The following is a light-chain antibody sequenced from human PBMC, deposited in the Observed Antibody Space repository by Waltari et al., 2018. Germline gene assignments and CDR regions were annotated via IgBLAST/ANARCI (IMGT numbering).Light chain of an antibody. Sequence: EIVLTQSPATLSLSPGERATLSCRASQTVRSYLAWYQQRPGQTPRLLIFDASSRATGISAKFSGSGSGTDFTLTVSNLEPEDFAVDYCQQRSNWPYTFGQGTRVEIK. CDR1: QTVRSY. CDR2: DAS. J-gene: IGKJ2*01. CDR3: QQRSNWPYT. V-gene: IGKV3-11*01.